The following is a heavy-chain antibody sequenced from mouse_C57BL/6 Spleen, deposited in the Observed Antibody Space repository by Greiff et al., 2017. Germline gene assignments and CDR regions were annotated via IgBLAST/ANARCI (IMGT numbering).Heavy chain of an antibody. CDR1: GYAFSSYW. V-gene: IGHV1-80*01. Sequence: QVQLQQSGAELVKPGASVKISCKASGYAFSSYWMNWVKQRPGKGLEWIGQIYPGDGDTNYNGKFKGKATLTADKSSSTAYMQLSSLTSEDSAVYFCARSTAQALCDYWGQGTTLTVSS. CDR2: IYPGDGDT. CDR3: ARSTAQALCDY. J-gene: IGHJ2*01. D-gene: IGHD3-2*02.